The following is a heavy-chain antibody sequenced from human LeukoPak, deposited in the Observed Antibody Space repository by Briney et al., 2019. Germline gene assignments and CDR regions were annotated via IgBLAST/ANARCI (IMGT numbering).Heavy chain of an antibody. CDR3: AKTAPYSSAFDF. V-gene: IGHV5-51*01. D-gene: IGHD6-19*01. Sequence: GESLKISCEGSGYSFTTSWIGWVRQMPGKGLEWMGIIYPGDSDTRYSPSFHGQVTISADESINTAYLQWSSLKASDSAMYYCAKTAPYSSAFDFWGQGTLVTVSS. J-gene: IGHJ4*02. CDR2: IYPGDSDT. CDR1: GYSFTTSW.